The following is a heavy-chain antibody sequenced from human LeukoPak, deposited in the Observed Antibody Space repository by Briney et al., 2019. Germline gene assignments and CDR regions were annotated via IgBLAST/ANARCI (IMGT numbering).Heavy chain of an antibody. CDR1: GGSISSYY. CDR2: IYYSGST. J-gene: IGHJ4*02. V-gene: IGHV4-59*06. Sequence: SETLSLTCTVSGGSISSYYWSWIRQPPGKGLEWIGYIYYSGSTYYNPSLQSRVTISVDTSKNQFSLKLTSLTAADTAVYYCARGLVVGGSCRLDYWGQGTLVTVSS. D-gene: IGHD1-26*01. CDR3: ARGLVVGGSCRLDY.